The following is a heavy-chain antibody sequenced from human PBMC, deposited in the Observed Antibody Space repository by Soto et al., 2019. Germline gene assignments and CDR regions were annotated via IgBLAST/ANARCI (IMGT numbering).Heavy chain of an antibody. CDR3: ARGSHDILTTRFDP. D-gene: IGHD3-9*01. V-gene: IGHV4-34*01. J-gene: IGHJ5*02. CDR2: INHSGST. CDR1: GGSFSGYY. Sequence: SETLSLTCAVYGGSFSGYYWSWIRQPPGKGLEWIGEINHSGSTNYNPSLKSRVTISVDTSKNQFSLKLSSVTAADTAVYYCARGSHDILTTRFDPWGQGTLVTVSS.